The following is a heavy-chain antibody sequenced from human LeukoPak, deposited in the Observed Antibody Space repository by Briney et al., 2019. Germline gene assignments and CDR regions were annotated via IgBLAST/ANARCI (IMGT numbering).Heavy chain of an antibody. D-gene: IGHD1-26*01. J-gene: IGHJ6*03. CDR3: ARDTGGSYEGGYYYYYMDV. Sequence: PSETLSLTCTVSGGSISSYYWSWIRQPAGKGLEWIGRIYTSGSTNYNPSLKSRVTMSVDTSKNQFSLKLSSVTAADTAVYYCARDTGGSYEGGYYYYYMDVWGKGTTVTISS. CDR2: IYTSGST. CDR1: GGSISSYY. V-gene: IGHV4-4*07.